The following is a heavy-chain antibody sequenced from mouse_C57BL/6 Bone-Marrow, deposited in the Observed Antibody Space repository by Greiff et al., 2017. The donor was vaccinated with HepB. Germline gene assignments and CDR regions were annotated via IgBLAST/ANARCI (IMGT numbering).Heavy chain of an antibody. CDR2: INPNNGGT. V-gene: IGHV1-18*01. CDR1: GYTFTDYN. D-gene: IGHD1-1*01. Sequence: VQLQQSGPELVKPGASVKIPCKASGYTFTDYNMDWVKQSHGKSLEWIGDINPNNGGTIYNQKFKGKATLTVDKSSSTAYMELHSLTSEDTAVYYCARYITTVVATNGYFDVWGTGTTVTVSS. J-gene: IGHJ1*03. CDR3: ARYITTVVATNGYFDV.